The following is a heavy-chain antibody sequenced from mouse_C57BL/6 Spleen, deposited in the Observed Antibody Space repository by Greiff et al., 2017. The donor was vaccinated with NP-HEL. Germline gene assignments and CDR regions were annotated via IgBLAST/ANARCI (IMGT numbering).Heavy chain of an antibody. CDR3: AREALYYGSSYWYFDV. J-gene: IGHJ1*03. Sequence: EVKLMESGGGLVQSGRSLRLSCATSGFTFSDFYMEWVRQAPGTGLEWIAASRNKANDYPTEYSASVKGRFIVSRDTAQSILYLQMNALRAEDTAIYYCAREALYYGSSYWYFDVWGTGTTVTVSS. CDR2: SRNKANDYPT. V-gene: IGHV7-1*01. D-gene: IGHD1-1*01. CDR1: GFTFSDFY.